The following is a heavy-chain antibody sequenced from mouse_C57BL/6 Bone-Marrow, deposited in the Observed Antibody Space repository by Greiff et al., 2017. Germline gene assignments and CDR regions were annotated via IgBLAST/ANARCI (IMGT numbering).Heavy chain of an antibody. CDR2: IDPETGGT. CDR1: GYTFTDYE. J-gene: IGHJ2*01. D-gene: IGHD4-1*01. CDR3: TSGAGLDY. V-gene: IGHV1-15*01. Sequence: QVQLKESGAELVRPGASVTLSCKASGYTFTDYEMHWVKQTPVHGLEWIGAIDPETGGTAYNQKFKGKAILTADTSSSTAYMELRSLTSEDSAVYYCTSGAGLDYWGQGTTLTVSS.